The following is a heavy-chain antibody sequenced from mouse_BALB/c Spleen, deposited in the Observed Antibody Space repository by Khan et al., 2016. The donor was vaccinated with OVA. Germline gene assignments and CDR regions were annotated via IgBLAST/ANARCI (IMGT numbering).Heavy chain of an antibody. V-gene: IGHV5-6*01. J-gene: IGHJ3*01. CDR2: LNSDGTYT. D-gene: IGHD4-1*01. Sequence: EVELVESGGDLVKPGGSLKLSCAASGFTFSNYGMSWVRQIPDKRLEWVATLNSDGTYTYYPDSVKGRFTISRNNAKNTPYLEMSSLKSEDTAMYYCASHLTGSFAYWGQGTLVTVSA. CDR3: ASHLTGSFAY. CDR1: GFTFSNYG.